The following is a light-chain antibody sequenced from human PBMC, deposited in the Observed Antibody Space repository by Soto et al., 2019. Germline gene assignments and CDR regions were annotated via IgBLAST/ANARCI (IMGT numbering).Light chain of an antibody. V-gene: IGKV3-20*01. CDR3: QQYGSSLLT. CDR1: QSVSSN. Sequence: EIVMTQSPATLSVSPGERATLSCRASQSVSSNLAWYQQKPGQAPRLLIYAASSRATGIPDRFSGSGSGTDFTLTISRLEPEDFAVYYCQQYGSSLLTFGGGTKVEIK. J-gene: IGKJ4*01. CDR2: AAS.